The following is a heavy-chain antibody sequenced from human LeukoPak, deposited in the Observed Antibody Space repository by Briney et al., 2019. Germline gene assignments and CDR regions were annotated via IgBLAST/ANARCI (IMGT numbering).Heavy chain of an antibody. J-gene: IGHJ4*02. V-gene: IGHV3-23*01. D-gene: IGHD1-1*01. Sequence: QPGGSLRLSCAASGFTFSSYSMNWVRQAPGKGLEWVSLIASRGDFIDYTDSVKGRFTISRDSSKNTLYLQMSSLRVEDTAVYFCAKHRTERSSDFDYWAQGTLVTVSS. CDR1: GFTFSSYS. CDR2: IASRGDFI. CDR3: AKHRTERSSDFDY.